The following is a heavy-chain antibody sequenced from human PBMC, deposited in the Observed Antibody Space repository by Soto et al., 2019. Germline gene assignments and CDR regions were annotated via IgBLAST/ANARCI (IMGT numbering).Heavy chain of an antibody. J-gene: IGHJ6*02. D-gene: IGHD2-15*01. CDR1: GYTFTSYA. Sequence: ASVKVSCKASGYTFTSYAMHWVRQAPGQRLEWMGWINAGNGNTKFSQKFQDRVTITRDTSASTAYMELSSLTSEDTAVYYCARDSCNGGTCYYYGMDVWGQGTTVTVSS. CDR2: INAGNGNT. V-gene: IGHV1-3*01. CDR3: ARDSCNGGTCYYYGMDV.